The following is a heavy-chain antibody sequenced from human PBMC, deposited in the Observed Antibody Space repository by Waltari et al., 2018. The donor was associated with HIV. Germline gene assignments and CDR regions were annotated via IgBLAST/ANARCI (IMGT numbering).Heavy chain of an antibody. CDR2: ISSSSSYK. V-gene: IGHV3-21*01. CDR1: GFTFSSYS. J-gene: IGHJ4*02. CDR3: ARVATMIVVVTNPYYFDY. D-gene: IGHD3-22*01. Sequence: EVQLVESGGGLVKPGGSLRLACAASGFTFSSYSMQWVRQATGKGLEWVSFISSSSSYKYYADSVKGRFTISRDNAKNSLYLQMNSLRAEDTAVYYCARVATMIVVVTNPYYFDYWGQGTLVTVSS.